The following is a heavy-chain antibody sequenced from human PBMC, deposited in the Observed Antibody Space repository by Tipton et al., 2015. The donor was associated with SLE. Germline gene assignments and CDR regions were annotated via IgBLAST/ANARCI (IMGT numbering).Heavy chain of an antibody. CDR2: IYYSGST. CDR3: ARWVRAAAGTWYFDL. CDR1: GFTVSSNY. Sequence: LRLSCAASGFTVSSNYMGWVRQAPGKGLEWIGDIYYSGSTNYNPSLKSRVTISVDMSKNQFSLKLSSVTAADTAVYYCARWVRAAAGTWYFDLWGRGTLVTVSS. J-gene: IGHJ2*01. D-gene: IGHD6-13*01. V-gene: IGHV4-59*02.